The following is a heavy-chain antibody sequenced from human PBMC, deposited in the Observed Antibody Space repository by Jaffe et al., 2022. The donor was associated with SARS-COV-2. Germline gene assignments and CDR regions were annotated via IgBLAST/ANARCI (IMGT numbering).Heavy chain of an antibody. CDR1: GFTFRSHY. Sequence: EVQLVESGGGLVQPGGSLRLSCVGSGFTFRSHYMAWVRQAPGKGLEWVAHIRPDGSEAYYVDSVKGRFTISRDNAKNSLSLQMNSLRADDTAIYYCAREFTRTADYWGQGTLVTVSS. J-gene: IGHJ4*02. CDR3: AREFTRTADY. V-gene: IGHV3-7*01. CDR2: IRPDGSEA.